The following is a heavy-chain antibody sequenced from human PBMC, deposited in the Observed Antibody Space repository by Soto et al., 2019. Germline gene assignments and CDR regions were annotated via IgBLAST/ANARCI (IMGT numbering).Heavy chain of an antibody. CDR2: MDPNSGST. Sequence: QAQLVQSGAEVKKPGASVKVSCKAYGYTFTTYDINWVRQAPGQGLEWLGWMDPNSGSTGYAQIFQGRVTMTRNISTNTAHMELSSLRSEDTAVYYCARERKFDFWRKGLDVWGQGTTVTVTS. CDR1: GYTFTTYD. J-gene: IGHJ6*02. D-gene: IGHD3-3*01. V-gene: IGHV1-8*01. CDR3: ARERKFDFWRKGLDV.